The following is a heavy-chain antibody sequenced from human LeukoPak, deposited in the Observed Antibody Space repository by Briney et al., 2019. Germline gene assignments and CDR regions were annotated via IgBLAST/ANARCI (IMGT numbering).Heavy chain of an antibody. J-gene: IGHJ4*02. V-gene: IGHV3-9*01. D-gene: IGHD6-19*01. CDR2: ISWNSGSI. CDR1: GFTFDDYA. Sequence: GRSLRLSCAASGFTFDDYAMHWVRQAPGKGLEWVSGISWNSGSIGYADSVKGRFTISRDNAKNSLYLQMNSLRAEDAALYYCAKDTSQQWLVLGYSDYWGQGTLVTVSS. CDR3: AKDTSQQWLVLGYSDY.